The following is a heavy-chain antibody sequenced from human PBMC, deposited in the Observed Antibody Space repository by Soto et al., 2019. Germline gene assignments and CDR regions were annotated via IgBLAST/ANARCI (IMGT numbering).Heavy chain of an antibody. J-gene: IGHJ4*02. D-gene: IGHD6-6*01. V-gene: IGHV3-15*01. CDR2: IKSKTDGGTI. CDR1: GFTFSNAW. Sequence: EVQLVESGGGLVKPGGSLRLSCAASGFTFSNAWMTWVRQAPGKGLEWVGRIKSKTDGGTIDYAAPVKGRFTVSRDDSETTLYLQINSLKTEDTAVYYCTTDSGYRRSSHYFDYWGQGTQVTVSS. CDR3: TTDSGYRRSSHYFDY.